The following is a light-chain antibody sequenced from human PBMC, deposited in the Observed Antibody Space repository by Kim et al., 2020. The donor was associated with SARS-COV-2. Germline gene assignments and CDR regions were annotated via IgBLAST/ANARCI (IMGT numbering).Light chain of an antibody. Sequence: EIVMTQSPATLSVSPGERATLSCRASQSINNNLAWYQQNPGQAPRLLIFGASSRATNIPARFSGSGSGTEFALTISSLQSEDFALYYCQQYNNWPWTFGQGTKVDIK. J-gene: IGKJ1*01. CDR1: QSINNN. V-gene: IGKV3-15*01. CDR3: QQYNNWPWT. CDR2: GAS.